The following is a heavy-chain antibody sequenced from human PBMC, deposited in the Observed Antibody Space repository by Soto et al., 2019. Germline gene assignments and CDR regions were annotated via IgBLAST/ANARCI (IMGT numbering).Heavy chain of an antibody. CDR3: ARSIAARLNWFDP. V-gene: IGHV3-30*04. CDR1: GFTFSSYT. CDR2: ISYDGSDK. J-gene: IGHJ5*02. Sequence: GGSLRLSCAASGFTFSSYTMHWVRQTPGKGLERVAVISYDGSDKYYADSVKGRFTTSRDNSKNSLYLQMNSLRAEDTAVYYCARSIAARLNWFDPWGQGTLVTVSS. D-gene: IGHD6-6*01.